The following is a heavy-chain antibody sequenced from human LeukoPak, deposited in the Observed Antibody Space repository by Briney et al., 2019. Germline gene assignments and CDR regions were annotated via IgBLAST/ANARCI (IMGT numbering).Heavy chain of an antibody. Sequence: SETLSLTCTVSGDAITSYYWSWIRQPPGKALEWIGYVYYTGSTAYNPSLKSRVTISVDTSKNQFSLKLSSVTAADTAVYYCARREWEDFDYWGQGTLVTVSS. D-gene: IGHD1-26*01. V-gene: IGHV4-59*08. CDR2: VYYTGST. CDR3: ARREWEDFDY. CDR1: GDAITSYY. J-gene: IGHJ4*02.